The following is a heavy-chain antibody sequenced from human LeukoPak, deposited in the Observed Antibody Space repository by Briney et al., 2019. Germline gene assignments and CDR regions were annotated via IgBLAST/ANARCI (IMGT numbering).Heavy chain of an antibody. Sequence: SSETLSLTCAVYGGSFSGYYWSWLRQPPGKGLEWIGEINHSGSTNSNPSLKSRVTISVDTSKNQFSLKLSSVTAADTAVYYCARDSVVGDFWSGYYMGSTFDYWGQGTLVTVSS. D-gene: IGHD3-3*01. J-gene: IGHJ4*02. CDR3: ARDSVVGDFWSGYYMGSTFDY. CDR1: GGSFSGYY. V-gene: IGHV4-34*01. CDR2: INHSGST.